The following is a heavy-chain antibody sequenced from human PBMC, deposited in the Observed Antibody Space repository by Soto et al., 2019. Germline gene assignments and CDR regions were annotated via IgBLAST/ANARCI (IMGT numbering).Heavy chain of an antibody. CDR1: GFTFSSYA. V-gene: IGHV3-23*01. J-gene: IGHJ5*02. Sequence: GGSLRLSCAASGFTFSSYAMSWVRQAPGKGLEWVSAISGSGGSTYYADSVKGRFTISRDNSKNTLYLQMNSLRAEDTAVYYCANVVVVPAEKYNWFDPWGQGTLVTVSS. CDR3: ANVVVVPAEKYNWFDP. CDR2: ISGSGGST. D-gene: IGHD2-2*01.